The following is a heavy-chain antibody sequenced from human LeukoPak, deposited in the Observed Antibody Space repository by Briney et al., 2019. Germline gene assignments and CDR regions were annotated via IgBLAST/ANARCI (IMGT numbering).Heavy chain of an antibody. CDR3: ARVFVGGNPDY. J-gene: IGHJ4*02. CDR1: GFTFDDYT. V-gene: IGHV3-43*01. CDR2: ISWDGGST. Sequence: GGSLRLSCAASGFTFDDYTMHWVRQAPGKGLEWVSLISWDGGSTYYADSVKGRFTISRDNSKNSLYPQMNSLRAEDTAVYYCARVFVGGNPDYWGQGTLVTVSS. D-gene: IGHD4-23*01.